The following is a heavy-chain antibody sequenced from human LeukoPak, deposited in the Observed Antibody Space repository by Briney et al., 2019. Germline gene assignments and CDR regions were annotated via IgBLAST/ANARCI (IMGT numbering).Heavy chain of an antibody. V-gene: IGHV3-23*01. CDR2: ITATSSST. CDR3: ARRPRSWVDAFDI. J-gene: IGHJ3*02. Sequence: GGSLRLSCAASGFTFSSYGMSWVRQAPGKGLEWVSAITATSSSTHDADSVQGRFTISRDNSKNTLYLQMNSLRAEDTAVYYCARRPRSWVDAFDIWGQGTMVTVSS. D-gene: IGHD6-13*01. CDR1: GFTFSSYG.